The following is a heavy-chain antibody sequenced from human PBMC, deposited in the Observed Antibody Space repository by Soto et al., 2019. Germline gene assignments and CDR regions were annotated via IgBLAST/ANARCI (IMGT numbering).Heavy chain of an antibody. D-gene: IGHD6-6*01. CDR1: GGSISSYY. CDR3: ARHQRMRAARIPGFDP. J-gene: IGHJ5*02. CDR2: IYYSGST. V-gene: IGHV4-59*08. Sequence: TSETLSLTCTVSGGSISSYYWSWIRQPPGKGLEWIGYIYYSGSTNYNPSLKSRVTISVDTSKNQFSLKLSSVTAADTAVYYCARHQRMRAARIPGFDPWGQGTLVTVSS.